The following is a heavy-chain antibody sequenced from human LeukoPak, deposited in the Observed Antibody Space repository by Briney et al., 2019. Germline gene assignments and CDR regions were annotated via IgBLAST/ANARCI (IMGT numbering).Heavy chain of an antibody. CDR2: INENGDIA. CDR3: AKARWEPNFDY. J-gene: IGHJ4*02. D-gene: IGHD1-26*01. Sequence: GGSLRLSCAASGFTFDDYAMHWVRQGPGKSLEWVSLINENGDIAYYGDSVRGRFTVSRDNAKNSLYLQMNSLTTEDTALYYCAKARWEPNFDYWGQGTLVTISS. CDR1: GFTFDDYA. V-gene: IGHV3-43*02.